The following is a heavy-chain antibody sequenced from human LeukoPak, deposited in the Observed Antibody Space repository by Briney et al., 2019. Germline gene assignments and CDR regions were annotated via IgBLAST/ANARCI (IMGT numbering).Heavy chain of an antibody. CDR1: GGSISSSSYS. Sequence: KASETLSLTCTVSGGSISSSSYSWGWIRQPPGKGLEWIGSIYYSGSTYYNPSLKSRVTISVDTSKNQFSLKLSSVTAADTAVYYCARRGYCGGDCYGFDYWGQGTLVTVSS. CDR2: IYYSGST. CDR3: ARRGYCGGDCYGFDY. V-gene: IGHV4-39*01. J-gene: IGHJ4*02. D-gene: IGHD2-21*02.